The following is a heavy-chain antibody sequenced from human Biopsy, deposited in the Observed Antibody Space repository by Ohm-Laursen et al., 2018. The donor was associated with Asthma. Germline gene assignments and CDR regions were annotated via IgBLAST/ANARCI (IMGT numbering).Heavy chain of an antibody. CDR2: ISYDASYS. J-gene: IGHJ3*01. CDR1: AFTFSRSG. Sequence: SLRLSCAASAFTFSRSGMHWVRQAPGKGLEWVSLISYDASYSTYADSVKGRFTISRDNSRRTLYLHMNFLRTEDTAVYYCAEGEDPSPVAGGFDVWGQGTEVTVSS. V-gene: IGHV3-30*18. D-gene: IGHD4-23*01. CDR3: AEGEDPSPVAGGFDV.